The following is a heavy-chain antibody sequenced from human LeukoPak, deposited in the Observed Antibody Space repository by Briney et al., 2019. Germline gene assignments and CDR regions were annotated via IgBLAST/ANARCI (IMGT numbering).Heavy chain of an antibody. Sequence: GGSLRLSCAASGFTFSSYAMHWVRQAPGKGLEWVAVISYDGSNKYYADSAKGRFTISRDNSKNTLYLQMNSLRAEDTAVYYCARGGSGSYPTNWFDPWGQGTLVTVSS. CDR2: ISYDGSNK. D-gene: IGHD1-26*01. CDR3: ARGGSGSYPTNWFDP. CDR1: GFTFSSYA. V-gene: IGHV3-30*04. J-gene: IGHJ5*02.